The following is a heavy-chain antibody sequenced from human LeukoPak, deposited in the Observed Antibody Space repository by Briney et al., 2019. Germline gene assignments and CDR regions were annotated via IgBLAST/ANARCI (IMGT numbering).Heavy chain of an antibody. Sequence: SETLSLTCTVSGGSMSSDRYYWGWIRQPPGKRLEWIGYIYYTGTPNYNPSLKSRVTISVDSSRNQFSLILNSVTAADTAVYYCARSNPTAYHNYCYGVDVWGKGTTVTVSS. J-gene: IGHJ6*04. V-gene: IGHV4-61*01. D-gene: IGHD1-14*01. CDR3: ARSNPTAYHNYCYGVDV. CDR1: GGSMSSDRYY. CDR2: IYYTGTP.